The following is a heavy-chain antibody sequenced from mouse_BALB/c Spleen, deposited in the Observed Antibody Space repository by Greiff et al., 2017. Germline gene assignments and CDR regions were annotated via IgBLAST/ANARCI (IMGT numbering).Heavy chain of an antibody. J-gene: IGHJ2*01. D-gene: IGHD2-1*01. Sequence: EVKLMESGPGLVKPSQSLSLTCTVTGYSITSDYAWNWIRQFPGNKLEWMGYISYSGSTSYNPSLKSRISITRDTSKNQFFLQLNSVTTEDTATYYCARLGEGNFDYWGQGTTLTVSS. V-gene: IGHV3-2*02. CDR3: ARLGEGNFDY. CDR1: GYSITSDYA. CDR2: ISYSGST.